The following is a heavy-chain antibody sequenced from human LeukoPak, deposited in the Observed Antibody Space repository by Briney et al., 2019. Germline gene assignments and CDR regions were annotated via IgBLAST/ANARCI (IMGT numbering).Heavy chain of an antibody. CDR1: GFSFSSYA. CDR3: ARDHYSGSYLALDY. V-gene: IGHV3-23*01. D-gene: IGHD1-26*01. CDR2: MKGGGET. J-gene: IGHJ4*02. Sequence: PGGSLRLSCAASGFSFSSYAMSWVRQAPARGMEWVSSMKGGGETFYADSVKGRFTLSRDNSKNTLYLQMNSLRAEDTAVYYCARDHYSGSYLALDYWGQGTLVTVSS.